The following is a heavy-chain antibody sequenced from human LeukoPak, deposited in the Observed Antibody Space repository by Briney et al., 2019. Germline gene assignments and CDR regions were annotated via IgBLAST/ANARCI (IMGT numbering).Heavy chain of an antibody. J-gene: IGHJ4*02. CDR1: GYTFTGYY. CDR2: INPNSGGT. Sequence: ASVKVSCKASGYTFTGYYMHWVRQAPGQGLEWMGWINPNSGGTNYAQKFQGRVTMTRDTSISTAYMELSRLRSDDTAVYYCARPRPYGSGSYEEDKSFDYWGQGTLVTVSS. D-gene: IGHD3-10*01. V-gene: IGHV1-2*02. CDR3: ARPRPYGSGSYEEDKSFDY.